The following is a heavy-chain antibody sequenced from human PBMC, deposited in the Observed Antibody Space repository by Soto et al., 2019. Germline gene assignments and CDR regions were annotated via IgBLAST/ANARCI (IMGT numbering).Heavy chain of an antibody. CDR1: GYSFTSYW. CDR3: ARREYDYYDSSGYFDY. CDR2: IYPGDSDT. J-gene: IGHJ4*02. Sequence: GESLKISCKGSGYSFTSYWIGWVRQMPGKGLEWMGIIYPGDSDTRYSPSFQGQVTISADKSISTAYLQWSSLKASDTAMYYCARREYDYYDSSGYFDYWGQGTLVTVSS. V-gene: IGHV5-51*01. D-gene: IGHD3-22*01.